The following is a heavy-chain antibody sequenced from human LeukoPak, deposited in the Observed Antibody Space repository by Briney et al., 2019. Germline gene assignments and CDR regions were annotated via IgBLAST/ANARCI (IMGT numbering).Heavy chain of an antibody. D-gene: IGHD3-10*01. Sequence: SETLSLTCTVSGGSISSGGYYWSWIRQHPGKGLEWIGYIYYSGSTYYNPSLKSRVTMSVDTSKNQFSLKLSSVTAADTAVYYCARDGTMGALDYWGQGTLVTVSS. J-gene: IGHJ4*02. CDR3: ARDGTMGALDY. CDR1: GGSISSGGYY. CDR2: IYYSGST. V-gene: IGHV4-31*03.